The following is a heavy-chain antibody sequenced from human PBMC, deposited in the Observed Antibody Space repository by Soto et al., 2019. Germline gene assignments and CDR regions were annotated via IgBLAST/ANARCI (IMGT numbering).Heavy chain of an antibody. Sequence: SETLSLTCTVYGGSFSGYYWSWIRQPPGKGLEWIGEINHSGSTNYNPSLKSRVTISVDTSKNQFSLKLSSVTAADTAVYYCARGASDFWSGYLDVWGKGTTVTVSS. D-gene: IGHD3-3*01. CDR1: GGSFSGYY. CDR3: ARGASDFWSGYLDV. J-gene: IGHJ6*04. V-gene: IGHV4-34*01. CDR2: INHSGST.